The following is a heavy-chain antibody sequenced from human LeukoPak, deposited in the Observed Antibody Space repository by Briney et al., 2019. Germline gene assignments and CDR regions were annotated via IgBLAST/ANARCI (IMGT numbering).Heavy chain of an antibody. J-gene: IGHJ3*02. D-gene: IGHD2-8*01. Sequence: PGGSLRLSCGASGFSFSASSMHWVRQAPGKGLEWVGRIRSKANGYATHFAASVDGRFTISRDDSKNTIYLHMNSLKTEDTGVYYCASGGGVLAAFDIWGQETMVLVSS. V-gene: IGHV3-73*01. CDR1: GFSFSASS. CDR2: IRSKANGYAT. CDR3: ASGGGVLAAFDI.